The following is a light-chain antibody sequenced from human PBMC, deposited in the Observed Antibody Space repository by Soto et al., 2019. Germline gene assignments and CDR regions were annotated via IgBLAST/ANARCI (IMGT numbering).Light chain of an antibody. CDR2: DAS. Sequence: DIQMTQSPSTLSASVGDRVTITCRASQTVSSWLAWYQQKPGKAPKLLIYDASSLQSGVQSRFSGSAAGTECTRTISSLQPDDVATDYCQQYDSFSLTFGGGTKVDIK. CDR1: QTVSSW. CDR3: QQYDSFSLT. J-gene: IGKJ4*01. V-gene: IGKV1-5*01.